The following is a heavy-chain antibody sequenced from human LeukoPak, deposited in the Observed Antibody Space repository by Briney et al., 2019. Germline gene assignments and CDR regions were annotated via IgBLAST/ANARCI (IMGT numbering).Heavy chain of an antibody. J-gene: IGHJ4*02. D-gene: IGHD5-18*01. Sequence: ASVKVSCKASGGTFSSYAISWVRQAPGQGLEWMGGIIPIFGTANYAQKFQGRVTITADESTSTAYMELSSLRAEDTAVYYCAKDANLKYTYAYYFDYWGQGTLVTVSS. CDR2: IIPIFGTA. V-gene: IGHV1-69*13. CDR3: AKDANLKYTYAYYFDY. CDR1: GGTFSSYA.